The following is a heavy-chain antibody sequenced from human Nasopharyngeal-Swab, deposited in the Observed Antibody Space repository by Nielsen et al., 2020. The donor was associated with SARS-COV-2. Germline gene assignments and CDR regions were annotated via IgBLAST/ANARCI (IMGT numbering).Heavy chain of an antibody. CDR2: ISGSGGST. CDR3: ATGSTTVVTPEYYYYMDV. D-gene: IGHD4-23*01. CDR1: GFTFSSYA. V-gene: IGHV3-23*01. Sequence: GESLKISCAASGFTFSSYAMSWVRQAPGKGLEWVSAISGSGGSTYYADSVKGRFTISRDNSKNTLYLQMNSLRAEDTAVYYCATGSTTVVTPEYYYYMDVWGKGTTVTVSS. J-gene: IGHJ6*03.